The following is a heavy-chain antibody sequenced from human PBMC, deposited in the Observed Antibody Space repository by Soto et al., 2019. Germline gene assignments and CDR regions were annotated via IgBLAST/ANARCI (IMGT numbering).Heavy chain of an antibody. J-gene: IGHJ3*02. CDR2: ISSDESNE. V-gene: IGHV3-33*01. Sequence: GGSLRLSCAASGFTFSSSVVHWVRQAPGKGLEWVAVISSDESNEDYADSVKGRFSISRDDSKNTLYLQMSSLRADDTAVYYCARGLIKLAGGAFDIWGQGTMVTVSS. D-gene: IGHD3-16*01. CDR1: GFTFSSSV. CDR3: ARGLIKLAGGAFDI.